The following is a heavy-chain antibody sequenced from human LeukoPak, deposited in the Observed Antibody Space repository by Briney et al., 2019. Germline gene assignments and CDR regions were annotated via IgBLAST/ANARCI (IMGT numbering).Heavy chain of an antibody. CDR3: ARGPWYYYGMDV. CDR1: GGSISSGGYS. J-gene: IGHJ6*02. CDR2: IYHSGST. Sequence: PSQTPSLTCAVSGGSISSGGYSWSWIRQPPGKGLEWIGYIYHSGSTYYNPSLKSRVTISVDRSKNQFSLKLSSVTAADTAVYYCARGPWYYYGMDVWGQGTTVTVSS. V-gene: IGHV4-30-2*01.